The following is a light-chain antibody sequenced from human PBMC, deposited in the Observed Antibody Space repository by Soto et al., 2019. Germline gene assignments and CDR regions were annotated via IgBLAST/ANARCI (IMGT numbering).Light chain of an antibody. CDR2: AAS. CDR3: HQYDISPYT. CDR1: QSVSSTY. J-gene: IGKJ2*01. Sequence: EIVLTQSPGTLSLSPGERATLSCRASQSVSSTYVAWYQRKPGQAPRLLIFAASTRATGIPDRFSGSGSGTDFTLTINRLEPEDFAVYFCHQYDISPYTFGQGTKVDIK. V-gene: IGKV3-20*01.